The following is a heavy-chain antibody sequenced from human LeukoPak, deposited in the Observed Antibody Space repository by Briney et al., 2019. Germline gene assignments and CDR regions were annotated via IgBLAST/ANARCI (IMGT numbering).Heavy chain of an antibody. J-gene: IGHJ4*02. CDR2: IIPIFGTA. CDR3: AKNSYGSVIGLYYFDY. V-gene: IGHV1-69*05. Sequence: SVKVSCKASGGTFSSYAISWVRQAPGQGLEWMGGIIPIFGTANYAQKFQGRVTITTDESTSTAYMEPSSLRSEDTAVYYCAKNSYGSVIGLYYFDYWGQGTLVTVSS. D-gene: IGHD5-18*01. CDR1: GGTFSSYA.